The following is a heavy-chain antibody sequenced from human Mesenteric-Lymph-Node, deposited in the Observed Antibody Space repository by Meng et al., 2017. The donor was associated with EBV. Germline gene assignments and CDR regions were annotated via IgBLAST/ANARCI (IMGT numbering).Heavy chain of an antibody. V-gene: IGHV4-4*02. D-gene: IGHD2-2*01. CDR1: GGSISSSNW. CDR3: ASHRYCSSTSCSWFDP. CDR2: IYHSGST. J-gene: IGHJ5*02. Sequence: QVRLQESGPGLGKPSGTLSLTCAVSGGSISSSNWWSWVRQPPGKGLEWIGEIYHSGSTNYNPSLKSRVTISVDKSKNQFSLKLSSVTAADTAVYYCASHRYCSSTSCSWFDPWGQGTLVTVSS.